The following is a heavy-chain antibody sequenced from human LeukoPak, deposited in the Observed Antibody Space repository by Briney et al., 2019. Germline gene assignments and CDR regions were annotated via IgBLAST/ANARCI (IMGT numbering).Heavy chain of an antibody. D-gene: IGHD6-13*01. J-gene: IGHJ6*03. CDR3: ARSSSWYYFYMDV. CDR1: GGSISSGGYS. CDR2: IYYSGST. Sequence: PSETLSLTCAVSGGSISSGGYSWSWIRQPPGKGLEWIGNIYYSGSTYYNPSLKSRLTISVDTSKNQFSLKLSSVTAADTALYYCARSSSWYYFYMDVWGKGTTVTVSS. V-gene: IGHV4-30-4*07.